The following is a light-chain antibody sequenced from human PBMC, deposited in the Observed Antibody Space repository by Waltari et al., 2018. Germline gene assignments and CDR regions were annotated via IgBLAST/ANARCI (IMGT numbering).Light chain of an antibody. V-gene: IGKV3-15*01. J-gene: IGKJ2*01. CDR1: RPLTTN. CDR3: QQYNNWPYT. Sequence: IVLTQSPGILSLSPGDRATLSCRASRPLTTNLALYQQRIGQAPRLLIYGASTRATGFPPRFSGSGSGTEFTLTITSLQSEDYALYFCQQYNNWPYTFGQGTQLDIK. CDR2: GAS.